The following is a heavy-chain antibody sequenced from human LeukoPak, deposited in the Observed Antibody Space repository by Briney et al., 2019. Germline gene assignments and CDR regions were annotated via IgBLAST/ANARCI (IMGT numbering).Heavy chain of an antibody. D-gene: IGHD2-2*01. V-gene: IGHV1-18*01. CDR1: GGTFSSYA. Sequence: GASVKVSCKASGGTFSSYAISWVRQAPGQGLEWMGWISAYNGNTNYAQKLQGRVTMTTDTSTSTAYMELRSLRSDDTAVYYCARDIVVVPAALTSHDAFDIWGQGTMVTVSS. CDR3: ARDIVVVPAALTSHDAFDI. CDR2: ISAYNGNT. J-gene: IGHJ3*02.